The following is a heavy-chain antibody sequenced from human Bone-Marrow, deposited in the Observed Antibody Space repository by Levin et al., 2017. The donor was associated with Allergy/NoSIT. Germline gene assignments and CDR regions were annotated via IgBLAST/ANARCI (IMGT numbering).Heavy chain of an antibody. D-gene: IGHD1-14*01. CDR3: AKEITNHYFDS. CDR1: GFSFTTSA. CDR2: VSYDGTND. V-gene: IGHV3-30*18. Sequence: TGGSLRLSCAVSGFSFTTSAVHWVRQAPGKGLEWVALVSYDGTNDVYADSVKGRFSISRDNSKNTLYLQMNSLRAEDTAVYYCAKEITNHYFDSWGQGTLVTVSS. J-gene: IGHJ4*02.